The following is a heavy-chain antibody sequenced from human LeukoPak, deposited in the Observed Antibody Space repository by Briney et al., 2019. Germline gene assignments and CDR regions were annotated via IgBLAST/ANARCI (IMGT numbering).Heavy chain of an antibody. D-gene: IGHD6-19*01. V-gene: IGHV4-39*07. CDR2: IYYSGST. Sequence: PSETLSLTCTVSGGSISSSSYYWGWIRQPPGKGLEWIGSIYYSGSTYYNPSLKSRVTISVDTSKNQFSLRLISVTAADTAVYYCATSGWYHYYYMDVWGKGTTVTISS. J-gene: IGHJ6*03. CDR3: ATSGWYHYYYMDV. CDR1: GGSISSSSYY.